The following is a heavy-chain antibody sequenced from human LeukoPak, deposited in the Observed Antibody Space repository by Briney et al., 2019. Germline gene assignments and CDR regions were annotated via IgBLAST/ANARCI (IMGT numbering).Heavy chain of an antibody. J-gene: IGHJ4*02. CDR1: GFTFSSYG. CDR2: ISYDGSNK. V-gene: IGHV3-30*18. D-gene: IGHD6-25*01. CDR3: AKSQRLVDY. Sequence: GGSLRLSCAASGFTFSSYGTHWVRQAPGKGLEWVAVISYDGSNKYYADSVKGRFTISRDNSKNTLYLQMNSLRAEDTAVYYCAKSQRLVDYWGQGTLVTVSS.